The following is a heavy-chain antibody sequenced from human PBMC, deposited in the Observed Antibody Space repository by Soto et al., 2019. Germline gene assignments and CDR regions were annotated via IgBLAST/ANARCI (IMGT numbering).Heavy chain of an antibody. CDR3: VRLVATNGRSFDY. V-gene: IGHV3-74*01. CDR1: GFTLRSYW. J-gene: IGHJ4*02. D-gene: IGHD5-12*01. Sequence: EVQLVESGGGLVQPGGCLRLSCAASGFTLRSYWMHWVRQVTGKGLVWVSRISGDGNITTYADSVKGRFTISRDNANNPLYLQMISLRAEDWSQQYCVRLVATNGRSFDYWGQGILVTVSS. CDR2: ISGDGNIT.